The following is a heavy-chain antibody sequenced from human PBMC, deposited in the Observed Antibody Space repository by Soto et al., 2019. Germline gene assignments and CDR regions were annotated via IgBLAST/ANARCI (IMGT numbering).Heavy chain of an antibody. CDR2: IYWDDDK. CDR3: AHKSVLRFGEVSRGHWFDP. D-gene: IGHD3-3*01. J-gene: IGHJ5*02. CDR1: GFSISTSEVG. Sequence: QITLKESGPTLVKPTQTLTLTCTCSGFSISTSEVGVGWIRQRPGEALEWLALIYWDDDKRSSPSLKSRVTITEYTAKNQVVLTLTDMDPVDTATYYCAHKSVLRFGEVSRGHWFDPWGEGTLGSVSS. V-gene: IGHV2-5*02.